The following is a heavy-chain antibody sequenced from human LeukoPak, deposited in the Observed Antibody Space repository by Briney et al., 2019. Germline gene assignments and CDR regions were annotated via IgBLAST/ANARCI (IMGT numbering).Heavy chain of an antibody. D-gene: IGHD1-26*01. CDR3: ARDRVGQLDY. CDR2: INVGNGDT. CDR1: GYTFTTYP. Sequence: ASVKVSCKASGYTFTTYPIYWVCQAPGQRLEWMGWINVGNGDTKYSQKFQGRVTITRDTSASTAYMELSSLRSEETAVYYCARDRVGQLDYWGQGTLVTVSS. V-gene: IGHV1-3*01. J-gene: IGHJ4*02.